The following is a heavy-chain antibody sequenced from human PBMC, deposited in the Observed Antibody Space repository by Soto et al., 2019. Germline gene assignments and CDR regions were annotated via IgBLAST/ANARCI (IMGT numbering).Heavy chain of an antibody. CDR2: ISGSGGST. J-gene: IGHJ4*02. CDR3: AKGSMEWLLLDY. CDR1: GFTFTSDS. D-gene: IGHD3-3*01. Sequence: GGSLRLSCAASGFTFTSDSINWVRQAPGKGLEWVSAISGSGGSTYYADSVKGRFTISRDNSKNTLYLQMNSLRAEDTAVYYCAKGSMEWLLLDYWGQGTLVTVSS. V-gene: IGHV3-23*01.